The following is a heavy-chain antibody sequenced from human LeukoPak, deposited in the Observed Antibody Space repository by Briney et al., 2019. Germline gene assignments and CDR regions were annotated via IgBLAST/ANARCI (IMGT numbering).Heavy chain of an antibody. V-gene: IGHV3-21*01. CDR2: ISSSSSYI. D-gene: IGHD5-12*01. J-gene: IGHJ4*02. Sequence: PGGSLRLSCAASGFTVSNRYMTWVRQAPGKGLEWVSSISSSSSYIYYADSVKGRFTISRDNAKNSLYLQMNSLRAEDTAVYYCARDFSIGAFDYWGQGTLVTVSS. CDR1: GFTVSNRY. CDR3: ARDFSIGAFDY.